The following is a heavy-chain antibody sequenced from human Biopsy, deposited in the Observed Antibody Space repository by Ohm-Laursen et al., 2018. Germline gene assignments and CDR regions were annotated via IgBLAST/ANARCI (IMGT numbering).Heavy chain of an antibody. CDR2: IWYDGSNK. V-gene: IGHV3-33*06. Sequence: SLRLSCSASGFTFSSYGMHWVRQAPGKGLEWVAAIWYDGSNKNYADTVKGRFTISRDNSKNTLYLQMNSLRGEDTAVYYCAKCMTGGSNYYFHHCGQGTLVTVSS. D-gene: IGHD2-8*01. CDR1: GFTFSSYG. J-gene: IGHJ4*02. CDR3: AKCMTGGSNYYFHH.